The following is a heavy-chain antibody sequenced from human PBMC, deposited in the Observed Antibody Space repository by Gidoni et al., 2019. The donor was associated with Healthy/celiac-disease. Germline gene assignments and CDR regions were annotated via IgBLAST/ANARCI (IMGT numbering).Heavy chain of an antibody. Sequence: QVQLVQSGAEVKKPGASVKVSCKASGYAFTSYYMHWVRQAPGQGLEWMGIINPSGGSTSYAQKFQGRVTMTRDTSTSTVYMELSSLRSEDTAVYYGANSRIIPGGAFDIWGQGTMVTVFS. D-gene: IGHD3-16*01. CDR3: ANSRIIPGGAFDI. V-gene: IGHV1-46*01. CDR2: INPSGGST. J-gene: IGHJ3*02. CDR1: GYAFTSYY.